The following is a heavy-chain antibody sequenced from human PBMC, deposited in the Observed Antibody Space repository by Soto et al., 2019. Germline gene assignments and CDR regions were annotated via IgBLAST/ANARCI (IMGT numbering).Heavy chain of an antibody. D-gene: IGHD3-9*01. Sequence: QVQLVESGGGVVQPGRSLRLSCAASGFTFSSYAMHWVRQAPGKGLELVAVISYDGSNKYYADSVKGRFTISRDNSKNTLYLQMNRLRAEDTAVYYCARDRGLLRYFDWLLSRSYYFDYWGQGPLVTVSS. CDR1: GFTFSSYA. CDR3: ARDRGLLRYFDWLLSRSYYFDY. J-gene: IGHJ4*02. CDR2: ISYDGSNK. V-gene: IGHV3-30-3*01.